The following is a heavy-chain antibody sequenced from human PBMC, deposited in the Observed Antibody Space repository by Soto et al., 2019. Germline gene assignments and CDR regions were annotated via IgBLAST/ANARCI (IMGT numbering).Heavy chain of an antibody. Sequence: AISGSGGSTYYADSVKGRFTISRDNSKNTLYLQMNSLRAEDTAVYYCAKGWYCSGGSCYQGGAFDIWGQGTMVTVSS. J-gene: IGHJ3*02. CDR3: AKGWYCSGGSCYQGGAFDI. D-gene: IGHD2-15*01. CDR2: ISGSGGST. V-gene: IGHV3-23*01.